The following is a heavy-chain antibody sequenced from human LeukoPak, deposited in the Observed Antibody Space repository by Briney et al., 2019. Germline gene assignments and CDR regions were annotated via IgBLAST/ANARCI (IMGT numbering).Heavy chain of an antibody. V-gene: IGHV4-39*07. J-gene: IGHJ6*03. CDR1: GGSISSSSYY. Sequence: SETLSLTCTVSGGSISSSSYYWGWNRQPPGKGLEWIGSIYYSGSTYYNPSLKSRVTISVDTSKNQFSLKLSSVTAADTAVYYCARVGYYDFWSGYRTYYYYMDVWGKGTTVTVSS. CDR2: IYYSGST. D-gene: IGHD3-3*01. CDR3: ARVGYYDFWSGYRTYYYYMDV.